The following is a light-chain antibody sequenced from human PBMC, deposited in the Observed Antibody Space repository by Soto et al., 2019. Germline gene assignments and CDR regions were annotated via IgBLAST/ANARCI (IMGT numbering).Light chain of an antibody. Sequence: QSVLTQPRSVSGSPGQSVSISCTGTSSDVGAYNAVSWYQQNPGKAPKFMIYDVTKRPSGVPDRFSGYKSGNTASLTISGLQAEDEADYYCFPYAGTYIYVFGTGTTVTV. CDR1: SSDVGAYNA. CDR3: FPYAGTYIYV. J-gene: IGLJ1*01. V-gene: IGLV2-11*01. CDR2: DVT.